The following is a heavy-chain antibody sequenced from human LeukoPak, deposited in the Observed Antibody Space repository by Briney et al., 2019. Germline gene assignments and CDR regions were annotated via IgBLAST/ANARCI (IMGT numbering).Heavy chain of an antibody. Sequence: GGSLRLSCAASGFTFSAFSMNWVRQAPGKGLEWVSAISSSSSDIYYTDSVKGRFTISRDNANNFLYPPVSSLRAEDTAVYYCATGYTSGTRIDYWGQGTLVSVSS. CDR3: ATGYTSGTRIDY. CDR1: GFTFSAFS. J-gene: IGHJ4*02. CDR2: ISSSSSDI. D-gene: IGHD6-19*01. V-gene: IGHV3-21*01.